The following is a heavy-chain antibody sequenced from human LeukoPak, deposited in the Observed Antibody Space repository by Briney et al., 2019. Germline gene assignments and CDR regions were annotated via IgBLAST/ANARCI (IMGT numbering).Heavy chain of an antibody. Sequence: GASVKVSCKASGYLFINYGITWLRQALGQGLECMGWISPYSGNTDYAQKLQGRVTMTTDRSTTTAYMELRSLGFDDTAVYYCARTSGVSVAGSPYYFDFWGQGTLITVSS. J-gene: IGHJ4*02. CDR3: ARTSGVSVAGSPYYFDF. CDR2: ISPYSGNT. CDR1: GYLFINYG. D-gene: IGHD6-13*01. V-gene: IGHV1-18*01.